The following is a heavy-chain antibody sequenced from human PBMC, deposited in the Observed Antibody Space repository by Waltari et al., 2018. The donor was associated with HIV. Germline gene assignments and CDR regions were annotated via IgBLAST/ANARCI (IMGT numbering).Heavy chain of an antibody. CDR1: GFSFHSYS. CDR3: ARSWYYDSSPYGMDI. V-gene: IGHV3-30*01. D-gene: IGHD3-22*01. Sequence: QVQLVESGGGVVQPGGSLSVPCAASGFSFHSYSLHWVRRAPGKGLEWVAVMSHDGRKEYYADSVKGRFTISRENSKNTLYLEMNSLRVEDTAVYFCARSWYYDSSPYGMDIWGQGTTVTVSS. CDR2: MSHDGRKE. J-gene: IGHJ6*02.